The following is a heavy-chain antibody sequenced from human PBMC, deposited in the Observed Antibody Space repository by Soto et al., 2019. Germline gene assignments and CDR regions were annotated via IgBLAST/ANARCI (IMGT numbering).Heavy chain of an antibody. CDR2: ISWNSGSI. CDR1: GFTFDDYA. J-gene: IGHJ6*02. Sequence: EVQLVESGGGLVQPGRSLRLSCAASGFTFDDYAMHWVRQAPGKGLEWVSGISWNSGSIGYADSVKGRFTISRDNAKNSLYLQMNSLRAEDTALYYCAKDMCLYAAYGMDVWGQGTTVTVSS. D-gene: IGHD2-8*01. CDR3: AKDMCLYAAYGMDV. V-gene: IGHV3-9*01.